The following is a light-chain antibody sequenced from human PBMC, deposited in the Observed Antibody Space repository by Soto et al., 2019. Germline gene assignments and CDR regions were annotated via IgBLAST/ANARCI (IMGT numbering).Light chain of an antibody. CDR1: QSVSSSC. J-gene: IGKJ1*01. CDR2: DAS. V-gene: IGKV3-20*01. CDR3: QQYGSSPRT. Sequence: IMLTQSPGTLSLSPGEMATLSCMAIQSVSSSCLAWYQQKPGQAPRLLIYDASSRATGIPDRFSGSGSGTDFTLTISRLEPEDFAMYYCQQYGSSPRTFGQGTKVDIK.